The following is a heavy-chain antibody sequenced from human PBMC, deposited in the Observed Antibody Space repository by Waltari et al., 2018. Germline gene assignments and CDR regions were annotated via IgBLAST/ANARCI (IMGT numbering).Heavy chain of an antibody. D-gene: IGHD1-26*01. Sequence: QVQLQESGPGLVKPSETLSLTCTVSGGSISSSYWGWIRQPPGKGLEWIGYIYYSGSTNYNPSLKSRVTISVDTSKNQFSLKLSSVTAADTAVYYCARIDVSIVGATKDAFDIWGQGTMVTVSS. V-gene: IGHV4-59*01. CDR1: GGSISSSY. J-gene: IGHJ3*02. CDR3: ARIDVSIVGATKDAFDI. CDR2: IYYSGST.